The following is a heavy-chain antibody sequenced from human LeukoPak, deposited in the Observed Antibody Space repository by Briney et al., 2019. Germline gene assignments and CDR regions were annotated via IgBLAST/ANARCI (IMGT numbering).Heavy chain of an antibody. D-gene: IGHD3-16*01. CDR2: IDTAGNT. CDR1: GFTFSSYD. J-gene: IGHJ3*02. V-gene: IGHV3-13*04. Sequence: GESLKISCAASGFTFSSYDMHWVRQATGKGLEWVSAIDTAGNTFYPGSVKGRFTISRENAKDSLYLQMNNVRAGDTALYFCARTSKVTSVMDIWGQGTMVTVSS. CDR3: ARTSKVTSVMDI.